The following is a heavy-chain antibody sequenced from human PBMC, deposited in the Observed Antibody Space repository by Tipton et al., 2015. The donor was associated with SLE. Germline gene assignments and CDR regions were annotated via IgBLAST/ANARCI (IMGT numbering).Heavy chain of an antibody. Sequence: TLSLTCSVSGVSISSYYWSWIRQPPGKGLEWIGYMSYSGGTKYSPSLKSRVTISADTSDKQFSLKLTSVTAADTAVYYCAKGDAYYYYGMDVWGQGTTVTVSS. J-gene: IGHJ6*02. CDR3: AKGDAYYYYGMDV. CDR2: MSYSGGT. CDR1: GVSISSYY. V-gene: IGHV4-59*01.